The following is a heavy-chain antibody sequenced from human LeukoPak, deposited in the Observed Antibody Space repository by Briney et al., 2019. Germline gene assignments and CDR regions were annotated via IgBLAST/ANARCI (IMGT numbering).Heavy chain of an antibody. CDR3: ARVSSRYSGSSNNDAFDI. J-gene: IGHJ3*02. V-gene: IGHV4-39*07. Sequence: PSETLSLTCTVSGGSISSSSYYWGWIRQPPGKGLEWIGSIYYSGSTYYNPSLKSRVTISVDTSKNQFSLKLSSVTAADTAVYYCARVSSRYSGSSNNDAFDIWGQGTMVTVSS. D-gene: IGHD1-26*01. CDR2: IYYSGST. CDR1: GGSISSSSYY.